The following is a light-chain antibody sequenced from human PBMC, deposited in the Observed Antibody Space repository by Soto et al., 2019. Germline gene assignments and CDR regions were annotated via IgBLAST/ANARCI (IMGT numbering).Light chain of an antibody. J-gene: IGKJ1*01. Sequence: EIVLTQSPGTLSLSPGERATLSCRASHSVSSTYLAWYQQKPSQAPRLLIYGASSRATGIPDRFSGSGSGTDFTLTISRLEPEDFAVYYCQQYGSSPPWTFGQGTKVEIK. CDR3: QQYGSSPPWT. CDR1: HSVSSTY. V-gene: IGKV3-20*01. CDR2: GAS.